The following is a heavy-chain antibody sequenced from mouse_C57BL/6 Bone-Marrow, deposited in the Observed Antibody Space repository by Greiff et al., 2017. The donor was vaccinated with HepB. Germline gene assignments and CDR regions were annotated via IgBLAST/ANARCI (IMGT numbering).Heavy chain of an antibody. CDR1: EYEFPSHD. J-gene: IGHJ2*01. Sequence: DVKLVESGGGLVQPGESLKLSCESNEYEFPSHDMSWVRKTPEKRLELVAAINSDGGSTYYPDTMERRFIISRDNTKKSLYLQMSRLRSEDAALYYYARHYYGSSYGGWGQGTTLTVSS. CDR3: ARHYYGSSYGG. V-gene: IGHV5-2*01. CDR2: INSDGGST. D-gene: IGHD1-1*01.